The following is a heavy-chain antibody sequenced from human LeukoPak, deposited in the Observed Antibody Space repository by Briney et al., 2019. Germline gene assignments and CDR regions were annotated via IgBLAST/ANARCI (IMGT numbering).Heavy chain of an antibody. V-gene: IGHV1-2*02. J-gene: IGHJ4*02. CDR1: GYAFSDNY. D-gene: IGHD2-15*01. Sequence: ASVTRSCTASGYAFSDNYIYWVRQARAQGFEALGRINPNDARTDEAQKFQDRVTMTRGTSISTADMELSRLRSDDTAVYYCAREGCTGGTCYSPPYWGQGTLVTVSS. CDR3: AREGCTGGTCYSPPY. CDR2: INPNDART.